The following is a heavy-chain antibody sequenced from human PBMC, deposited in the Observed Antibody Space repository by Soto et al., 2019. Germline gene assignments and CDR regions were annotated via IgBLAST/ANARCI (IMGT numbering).Heavy chain of an antibody. CDR3: ATKRNGLYYFAY. V-gene: IGHV4-31*02. J-gene: IGHJ4*01. D-gene: IGHD2-8*01. Sequence: CRISNNQHPGKGLEWIGYIYSSVVTYYDPSLKSRVTMSVDMSKNQFSLRLSSVTAADTAVYYGATKRNGLYYFAYWGHGALVTVSS. CDR2: IYSSVVT. CDR1: C.